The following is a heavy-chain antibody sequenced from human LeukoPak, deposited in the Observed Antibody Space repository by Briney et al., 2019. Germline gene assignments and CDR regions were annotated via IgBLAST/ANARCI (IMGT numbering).Heavy chain of an antibody. CDR1: GFTFSRYG. Sequence: GRSLRLSCAASGFTFSRYGMHWVRQAPGKGLEWVAVISYDGSNKYYADSVKGRFTISRDNSKNTLYLQMNSLRAEDTAVYYCAKGIGYSGYDYTYYYYGMDVWGRGTTVTVSS. CDR3: AKGIGYSGYDYTYYYYGMDV. V-gene: IGHV3-30*18. CDR2: ISYDGSNK. D-gene: IGHD5-12*01. J-gene: IGHJ6*02.